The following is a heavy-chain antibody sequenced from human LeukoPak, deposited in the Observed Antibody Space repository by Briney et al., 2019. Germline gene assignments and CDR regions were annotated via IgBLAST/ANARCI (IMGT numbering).Heavy chain of an antibody. CDR3: ARYCSSTSCYPQYYFDY. D-gene: IGHD2-2*01. Sequence: KASETLSLTCTVSGGSISSGDYYWSWIRQPPGKGLEWIGYIYYSGSTYYNPSLKSRVTISVDTSKNQFSLKLSSVTAADTAVYYCARYCSSTSCYPQYYFDYWGQGTLVTVPS. CDR1: GGSISSGDYY. V-gene: IGHV4-30-4*01. J-gene: IGHJ4*02. CDR2: IYYSGST.